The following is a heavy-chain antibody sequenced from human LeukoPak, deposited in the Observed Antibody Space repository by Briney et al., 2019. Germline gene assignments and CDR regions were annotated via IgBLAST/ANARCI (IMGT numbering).Heavy chain of an antibody. J-gene: IGHJ4*02. D-gene: IGHD3-22*01. CDR1: GGSISSGYY. Sequence: SETLSLTCTVSGGSISSGYYWGWIRQPPGKGLEWIGSIYHSGSTYYNPSLKSRVTISVDTSKNQFSLKLSSVTAADTAVYYCARDLNYYDSSGFWDYWGQGTLVTVSS. V-gene: IGHV4-38-2*02. CDR2: IYHSGST. CDR3: ARDLNYYDSSGFWDY.